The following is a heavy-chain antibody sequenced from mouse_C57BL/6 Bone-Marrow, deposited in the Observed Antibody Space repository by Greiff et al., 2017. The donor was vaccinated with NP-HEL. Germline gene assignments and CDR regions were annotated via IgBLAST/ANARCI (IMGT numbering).Heavy chain of an antibody. J-gene: IGHJ4*01. D-gene: IGHD4-1*01. V-gene: IGHV14-2*01. Sequence: EVQLVESGAELVKPGASVKLSCTASGFNIKDYYMHWVKQRTEQGLEWIGRIDPEDGETKYATKFQGKATITADTSSNTAYLQLSSLTSEDTAVYYCARRDWDDAMDYWGQGTSVTVSS. CDR3: ARRDWDDAMDY. CDR2: IDPEDGET. CDR1: GFNIKDYY.